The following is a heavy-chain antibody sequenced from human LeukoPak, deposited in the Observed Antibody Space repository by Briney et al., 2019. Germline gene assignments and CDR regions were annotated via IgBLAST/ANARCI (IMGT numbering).Heavy chain of an antibody. CDR2: ISKDGSMK. CDR1: GFSFSNYA. V-gene: IGHV3-30*04. CDR3: AGESFDF. J-gene: IGHJ3*01. Sequence: PGRSLRLSCAASGFSFSNYAMDWVRQAPGKDLEWVAVISKDGSMKYYSDSVKGRFTVSRDNSIHTLYLEMNSLKTEDTAVYYCAGESFDFWSQGTMVTVSS.